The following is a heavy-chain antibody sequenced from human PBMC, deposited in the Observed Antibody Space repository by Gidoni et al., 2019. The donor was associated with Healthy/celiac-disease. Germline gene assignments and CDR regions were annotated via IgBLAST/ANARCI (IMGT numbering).Heavy chain of an antibody. CDR1: GYSFTSYW. CDR3: ARRVGGYCSGGSCFWFDP. V-gene: IGHV5-51*01. CDR2: IYPGDSDT. D-gene: IGHD2-15*01. Sequence: EVQLVQSGAEVKKPGESLKISCKGSGYSFTSYWIGWVRQMPGKGLEWMGIIYPGDSDTRYSPSFQGRVTISADKSISTAYLQWSSLKASDTAMYYCARRVGGYCSGGSCFWFDPWGQGTLVTVSS. J-gene: IGHJ5*02.